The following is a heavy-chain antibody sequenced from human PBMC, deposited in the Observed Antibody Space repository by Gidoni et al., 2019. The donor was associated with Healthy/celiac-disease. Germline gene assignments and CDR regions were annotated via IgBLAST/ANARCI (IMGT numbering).Heavy chain of an antibody. CDR3: ARQRLKDGDYDLGYWFDP. Sequence: QPQLQESGPGLVKPSETLSLTCTVSGASISSSSYYWGWIRQPPGKGLEWIGSIYYSGSTYYNPSLKSRVTISVDTSKNQFSLKLSSVTAADTAVYYCARQRLKDGDYDLGYWFDPWGQGTLVTVSS. V-gene: IGHV4-39*01. J-gene: IGHJ5*02. CDR2: IYYSGST. D-gene: IGHD4-17*01. CDR1: GASISSSSYY.